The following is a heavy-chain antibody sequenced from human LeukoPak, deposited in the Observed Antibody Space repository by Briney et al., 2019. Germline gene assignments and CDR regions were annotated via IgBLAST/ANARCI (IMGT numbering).Heavy chain of an antibody. V-gene: IGHV1-69*13. CDR2: IIPIFGTA. J-gene: IGHJ4*02. CDR3: ARAYSGYEFFAY. D-gene: IGHD5-12*01. CDR1: GGTFSRYA. Sequence: GASVKVSREASGGTFSRYAISWVRQAPGHGLEWMGGIIPIFGTANYAQKFQGRVTITADESTSTAYMEVSSLRSEDTAVYYCARAYSGYEFFAYWGQGILVTVSS.